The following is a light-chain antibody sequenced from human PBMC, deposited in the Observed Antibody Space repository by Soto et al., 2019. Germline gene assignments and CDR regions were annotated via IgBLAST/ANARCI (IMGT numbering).Light chain of an antibody. V-gene: IGKV1-8*01. Sequence: AIRMTQSPSSFSASTGDRVSITCGATQDIGTYLAWYQQIPGKAPKLLIYAASSLQSGVPSRFSGSGSGTDFTLTISSLQPEDFATYYCQQSYSTPITFGQGTRLEIK. CDR3: QQSYSTPIT. J-gene: IGKJ5*01. CDR2: AAS. CDR1: QDIGTY.